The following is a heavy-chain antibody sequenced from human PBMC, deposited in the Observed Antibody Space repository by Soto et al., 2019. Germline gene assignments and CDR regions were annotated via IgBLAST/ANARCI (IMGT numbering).Heavy chain of an antibody. J-gene: IGHJ6*02. D-gene: IGHD4-17*01. V-gene: IGHV4-31*03. CDR3: ARNNYGDYEAYYYGMDV. Sequence: QVQLQESGPGLVKPSQTLSLTCTVSGGSISSGGYYWSWIRQHPGKGLEWIGYIYYSGSTYYNPSLKSRVTISVDTSKNQFSLKLSSVTAADTAVYYCARNNYGDYEAYYYGMDVLGQGTTVTVSS. CDR2: IYYSGST. CDR1: GGSISSGGYY.